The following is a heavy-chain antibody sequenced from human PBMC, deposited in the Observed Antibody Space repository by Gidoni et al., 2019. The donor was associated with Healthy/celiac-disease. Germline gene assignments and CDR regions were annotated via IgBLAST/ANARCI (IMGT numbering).Heavy chain of an antibody. V-gene: IGHV3-11*06. CDR3: ARDRMVRGVILQKDAFDI. CDR2: ISSSSSYT. Sequence: QVQLVESGGGLVKPGGSLRLSCAASGFTFTDYYWSWTRQAPGKGLEWVSYISSSSSYTNYEDSVKGRFTIARDNAKNSLYLKMNSLRAEDTAVYYCARDRMVRGVILQKDAFDIWGQGTMVTVSS. J-gene: IGHJ3*02. CDR1: GFTFTDYY. D-gene: IGHD3-10*01.